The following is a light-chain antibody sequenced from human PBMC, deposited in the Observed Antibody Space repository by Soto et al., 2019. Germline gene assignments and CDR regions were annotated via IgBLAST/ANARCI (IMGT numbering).Light chain of an antibody. CDR1: QSVSSY. CDR2: DAS. V-gene: IGKV3-11*01. J-gene: IGKJ4*01. CDR3: QQRSNWPGT. Sequence: EIVLTQSPATLCLSRGERATLSCRASQSVSSYLAWYQQKPGQAPRLLIYDASNRATGIPARFSGSGSGTDFTLTISSLEPEDFAVYYCQQRSNWPGTFGGGTKVDIK.